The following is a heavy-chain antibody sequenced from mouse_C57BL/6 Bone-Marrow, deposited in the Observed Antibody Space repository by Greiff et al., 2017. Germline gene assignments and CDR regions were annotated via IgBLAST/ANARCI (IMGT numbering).Heavy chain of an antibody. Sequence: EVKLVESGGDLVKPGGSLKLSCAASGFTFSSYGMSWVRQTPDKRLEWVATISSGGSYTYYPDSVKGRFTISRDNAKNTLYLQTSSLKSEDTAMYSCARRVIYWYFDVWGTGTTVTVSS. CDR1: GFTFSSYG. V-gene: IGHV5-6*02. J-gene: IGHJ1*03. CDR3: ARRVIYWYFDV. D-gene: IGHD2-13*01. CDR2: ISSGGSYT.